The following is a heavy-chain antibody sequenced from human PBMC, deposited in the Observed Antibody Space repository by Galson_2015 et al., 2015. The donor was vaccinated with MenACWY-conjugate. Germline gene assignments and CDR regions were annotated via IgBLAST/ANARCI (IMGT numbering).Heavy chain of an antibody. CDR2: VIPMLGIA. CDR1: GGTFSNYG. J-gene: IGHJ6*02. D-gene: IGHD6-6*01. CDR3: ARDVDNSSHLDYEYYGLDV. V-gene: IGHV1-69*04. Sequence: SVKVSCKASGGTFSNYGFSWVRQAPGQGLEWMGRVIPMLGIANYAQKFNGRVTIIADKSTSTAYIELSSLRSEDTAVYYCARDVDNSSHLDYEYYGLDVWGQGTTVTVSS.